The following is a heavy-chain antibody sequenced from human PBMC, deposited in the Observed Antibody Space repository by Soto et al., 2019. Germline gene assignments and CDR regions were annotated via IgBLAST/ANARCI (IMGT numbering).Heavy chain of an antibody. CDR1: GFTFSSYS. J-gene: IGHJ6*02. CDR3: ARVPRFEYGMDV. CDR2: ISSSSSYI. D-gene: IGHD3-3*01. V-gene: IGHV3-21*01. Sequence: XXSLRLSCAASGFTFSSYSMHWVLQAPGKGLEWVSSISSSSSYIYYADSVKGRFTISRDNAKNSLYLQMNRMRAEDTAVYYCARVPRFEYGMDVWGQGTTVTVSS.